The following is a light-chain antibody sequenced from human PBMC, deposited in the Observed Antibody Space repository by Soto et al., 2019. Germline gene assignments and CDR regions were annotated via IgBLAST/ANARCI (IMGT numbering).Light chain of an antibody. V-gene: IGKV1-5*03. J-gene: IGKJ2*01. CDR2: KAS. CDR1: QSISSW. Sequence: DIQMTQSPSTLSASVGDRVTLTCRASQSISSWLAWYQQKAGKAPKLLIYKASSLASGIPSRFSGSVSGTEFTVTFCTLQSDDFATYYGQRYASLYTFGQGTKLEIK. CDR3: QRYASLYT.